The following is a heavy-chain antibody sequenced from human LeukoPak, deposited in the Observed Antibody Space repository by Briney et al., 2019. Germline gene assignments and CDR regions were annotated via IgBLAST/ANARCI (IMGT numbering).Heavy chain of an antibody. J-gene: IGHJ4*02. V-gene: IGHV3-7*01. CDR3: ARRDHGDYGEEY. D-gene: IGHD4-17*01. CDR1: EFNFSSYG. CDR2: IKQDGSEK. Sequence: GGSLRLSCAASEFNFSSYGMSWVRQAPGKGLEWVANIKQDGSEKYYVDSVKGRFTISRDNAKNSLSPQMNSLRAEDTAVYYCARRDHGDYGEEYWGQGTLVTVSS.